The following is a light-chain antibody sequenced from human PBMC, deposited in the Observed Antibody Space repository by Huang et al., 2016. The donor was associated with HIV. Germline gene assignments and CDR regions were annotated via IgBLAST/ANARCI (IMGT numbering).Light chain of an antibody. CDR3: QHYDDPYT. Sequence: DIQMTQSPSSLSASVGDRVTITCQASQDISNYLSWYQHKPGRDPKHLIFDASSLETGVPSRFSGSGSGTYFTLTIASLQPEDVATYYCQHYDDPYTFGQGTKLEIK. CDR2: DAS. V-gene: IGKV1-33*01. CDR1: QDISNY. J-gene: IGKJ2*01.